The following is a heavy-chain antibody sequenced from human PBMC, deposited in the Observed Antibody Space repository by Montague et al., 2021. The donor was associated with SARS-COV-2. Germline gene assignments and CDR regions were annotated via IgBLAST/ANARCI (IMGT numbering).Heavy chain of an antibody. Sequence: SETLSLTCTVSGGSISTYYWSWIRQPPGKGLEWIGYIYYSGSTNXSPSLKSRVTISVDTSKNQFSLKLSSVTAADTAVYYCARDGYNAHQNYWYFDLWGRSTLVTVSS. CDR2: IYYSGST. J-gene: IGHJ2*01. CDR3: ARDGYNAHQNYWYFDL. V-gene: IGHV4-59*12. D-gene: IGHD5-24*01. CDR1: GGSISTYY.